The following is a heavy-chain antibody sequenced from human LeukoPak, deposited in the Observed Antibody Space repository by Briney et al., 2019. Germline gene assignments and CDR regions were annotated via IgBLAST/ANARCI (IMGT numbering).Heavy chain of an antibody. D-gene: IGHD3-3*01. Sequence: GGSLRLSCAASGFTFSSYAMHWVRQAPGKGLEWVAVISYDGSNKYYADSVKGRFTISRDNSKNTLYLQMNSLRAEDTAVYYCARGGSGYPLDYWGQGTLVTVSS. CDR1: GFTFSSYA. CDR3: ARGGSGYPLDY. J-gene: IGHJ4*02. V-gene: IGHV3-30-3*01. CDR2: ISYDGSNK.